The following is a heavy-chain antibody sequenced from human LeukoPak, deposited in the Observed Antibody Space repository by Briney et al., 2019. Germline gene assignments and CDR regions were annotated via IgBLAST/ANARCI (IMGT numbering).Heavy chain of an antibody. Sequence: PGGSLRLSCAASGFTFSSYAMSWVRQAPGKGLEWVSAISGSGGSTYYADSVKGRFTIPRDNSKNTLYLQMNSLRAEDTAVYYCAKRERGSYSLDYWGQGTLVTVSS. CDR1: GFTFSSYA. J-gene: IGHJ4*02. D-gene: IGHD1-26*01. CDR3: AKRERGSYSLDY. V-gene: IGHV3-23*01. CDR2: ISGSGGST.